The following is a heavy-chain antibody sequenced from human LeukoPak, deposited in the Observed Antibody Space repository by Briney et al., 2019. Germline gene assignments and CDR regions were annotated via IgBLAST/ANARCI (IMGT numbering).Heavy chain of an antibody. CDR2: IYYSGST. CDR3: AGHGSGSYYNSFDY. D-gene: IGHD3-10*01. V-gene: IGHV4-39*01. CDR1: GGSISSSSYY. J-gene: IGHJ4*02. Sequence: PSETLSLTCTVSGGSISSSSYYWGWIRQPPGKGLEWIGSIYYSGSTYYNPSLKSRVTISVDTSKNQFSLKLSSVTAADTAVYYCAGHGSGSYYNSFDYWGQGTLVTVSS.